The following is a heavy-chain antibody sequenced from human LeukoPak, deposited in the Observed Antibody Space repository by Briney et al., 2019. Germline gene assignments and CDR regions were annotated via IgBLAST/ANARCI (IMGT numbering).Heavy chain of an antibody. CDR1: GGSISSGGYY. V-gene: IGHV4-31*03. Sequence: SQTLSLTCTVSGGSISSGGYYWSWIRQHPGKGLEWIGYIYYSGSTYYNPSLKSRVTISVDTSKNQFSLKLSSVTAADTAVYYCARGGPTMIVVVEGWFDPWGQGTLVTVSS. CDR2: IYYSGST. D-gene: IGHD3-22*01. J-gene: IGHJ5*02. CDR3: ARGGPTMIVVVEGWFDP.